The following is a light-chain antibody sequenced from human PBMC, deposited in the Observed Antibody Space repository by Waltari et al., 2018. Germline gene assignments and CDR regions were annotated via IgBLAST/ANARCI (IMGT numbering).Light chain of an antibody. CDR2: EVT. CDR3: SSYAGADYHYV. J-gene: IGLJ1*01. V-gene: IGLV2-8*01. CDR1: SNDVGGYNC. Sequence: QSALTQPPSASGSPGQSVTISCTGTSNDVGGYNCVPWYQQHPGKVPKLTIYEVTKRPSGVPDRFSGSKSGNTASLTIYGLQAEDEADYYCSSYAGADYHYVFGTGTKVTVL.